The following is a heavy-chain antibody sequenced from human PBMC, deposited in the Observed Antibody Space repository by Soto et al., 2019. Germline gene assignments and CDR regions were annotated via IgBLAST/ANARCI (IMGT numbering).Heavy chain of an antibody. Sequence: EVQLLESGGGLVQPGGSLRLSCAASGFTFNNYAMNWVRQAPGKGLEWVSSISGSGGSTYYADSVKGRFTISRDNSKYTLYLQTNSLRAEDTAVYYCAKGALGSSSWYDFDYWGQGTLVTVSS. CDR3: AKGALGSSSWYDFDY. CDR1: GFTFNNYA. D-gene: IGHD6-13*01. J-gene: IGHJ4*02. CDR2: ISGSGGST. V-gene: IGHV3-23*01.